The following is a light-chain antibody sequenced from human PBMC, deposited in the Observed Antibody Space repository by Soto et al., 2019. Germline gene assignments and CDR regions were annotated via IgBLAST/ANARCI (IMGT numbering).Light chain of an antibody. J-gene: IGKJ1*01. CDR3: QQYNSYSRT. CDR2: DAS. V-gene: IGKV1-5*01. Sequence: DIQMTQSPSTLSASVGDRVTITCRASQSISNWLAWYQQKPGKAPKLLIYDASSLESGVSLRFSGSGSGTEYTLTISSLQPDDFATYYCQQYNSYSRTFGQGTKVDIK. CDR1: QSISNW.